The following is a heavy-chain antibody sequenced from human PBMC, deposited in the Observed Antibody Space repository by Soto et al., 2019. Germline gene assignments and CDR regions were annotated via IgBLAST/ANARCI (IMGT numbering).Heavy chain of an antibody. Sequence: GSLRVSCAASVGTFDDYTMHWVRQAPGKGLEWVSLISWDGFSTYYADSVKGRFTISRDNSKNSLYLQMNSLRTEDTALYYCAKKYYYHYGMGVWGQGTTVTVSS. J-gene: IGHJ6*02. V-gene: IGHV3-43*01. CDR2: ISWDGFST. CDR3: AKKYYYHYGMGV. CDR1: VGTFDDYT.